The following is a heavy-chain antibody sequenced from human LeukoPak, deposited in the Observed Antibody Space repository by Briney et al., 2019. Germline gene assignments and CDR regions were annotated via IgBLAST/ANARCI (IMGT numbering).Heavy chain of an antibody. CDR1: GGSFSGYY. J-gene: IGHJ5*02. CDR2: INHSGST. Sequence: SETLSLTCAVYGGSFSGYYWSWIRQPPGKGLEWIGEINHSGSTNYNPSLKSRVTISVDTSKNQFSLKLSSVTAADTAVYYCAKSNGYRVYNWFDPWGQGTLVTVSS. D-gene: IGHD1-1*01. CDR3: AKSNGYRVYNWFDP. V-gene: IGHV4-34*01.